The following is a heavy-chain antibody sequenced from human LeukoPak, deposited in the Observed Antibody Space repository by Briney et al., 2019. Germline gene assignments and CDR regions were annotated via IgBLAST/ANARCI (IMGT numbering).Heavy chain of an antibody. J-gene: IGHJ4*02. Sequence: GGSLRLSCVASGFSFSSYTMHWVRQAPGKGLEWVAVMSYDGSHKYHADSVKGRFTISRDNSKNTAYLQVNSLRAEDTAINYCARDVGGYAFDYWGQGTLVTVSS. D-gene: IGHD5-12*01. CDR1: GFSFSSYT. CDR3: ARDVGGYAFDY. CDR2: MSYDGSHK. V-gene: IGHV3-30*04.